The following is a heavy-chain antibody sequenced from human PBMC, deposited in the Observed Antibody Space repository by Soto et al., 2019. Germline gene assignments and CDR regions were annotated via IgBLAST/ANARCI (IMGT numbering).Heavy chain of an antibody. J-gene: IGHJ6*02. Sequence: GASVKVYFKASGYTFTIYGISWVRQAPGQGLEWMGWISAYNGNTNYAQKLQGRVTMTTDTSTTTAYMELRRLISDDTAGYYSANCSGGSCYSGNSYYGMDVWGQGTTVTVSS. CDR1: GYTFTIYG. V-gene: IGHV1-18*04. CDR2: ISAYNGNT. CDR3: ANCSGGSCYSGNSYYGMDV. D-gene: IGHD2-15*01.